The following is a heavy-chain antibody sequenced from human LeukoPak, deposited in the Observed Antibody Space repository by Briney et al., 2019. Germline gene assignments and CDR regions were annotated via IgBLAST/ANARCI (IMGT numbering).Heavy chain of an antibody. V-gene: IGHV3-23*01. D-gene: IGHD1-26*01. CDR3: AKGGSYGPLDY. J-gene: IGHJ4*02. Sequence: PGGSPRLSCAASGFTFRSSAMTWVRQAPGKGLEWVSAISDSGGSTIYTDSVKDRFTISRDNAKNTLYLQMNSLRAEDTAVYYCAKGGSYGPLDYWGQGTLVTVSS. CDR2: ISDSGGST. CDR1: GFTFRSSA.